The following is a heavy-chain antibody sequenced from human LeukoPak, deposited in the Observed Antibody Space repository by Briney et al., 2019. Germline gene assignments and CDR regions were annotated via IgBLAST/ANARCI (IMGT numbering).Heavy chain of an antibody. CDR3: ARGRSRRYCSGGSCYPTPHFDY. D-gene: IGHD2-15*01. V-gene: IGHV3-11*04. CDR2: ISNSGGSI. Sequence: SGGSLRLSCAASGFSFSDYYMTWIHQAPGKGLECISFISNSGGSIYYADSVKGRFTISRDNTKKSLYLQMNSLRAEDTAVYYCARGRSRRYCSGGSCYPTPHFDYWGQGTLVTVSS. J-gene: IGHJ4*02. CDR1: GFSFSDYY.